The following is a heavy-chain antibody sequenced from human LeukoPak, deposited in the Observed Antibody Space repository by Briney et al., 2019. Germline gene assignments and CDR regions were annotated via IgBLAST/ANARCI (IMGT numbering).Heavy chain of an antibody. CDR1: GGSISSGGYY. D-gene: IGHD2-2*01. CDR3: ARTIVVVPAAFDY. V-gene: IGHV4-30-2*01. CDR2: IYHSGST. J-gene: IGHJ4*02. Sequence: SETLSLTCTVSGGSISSGGYYWSWIRQPPGKGLEWIGYIYHSGSTYYNPSLKSRVTISVDRSKNQFSLKLSSVTAADTAVYYCARTIVVVPAAFDYWGQGTLVTVSS.